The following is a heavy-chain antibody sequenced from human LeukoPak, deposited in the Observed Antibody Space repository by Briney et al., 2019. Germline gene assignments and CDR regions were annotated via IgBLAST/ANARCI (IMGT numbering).Heavy chain of an antibody. Sequence: ASVKVSCKASGYTFTSYGISWVRQAPGQGLEWMGWISAYNGNTNYAQKLQGRVTMTTDTSTSTAYVELRSLRSDDTAVYYCARVKRQLPSWFDPWGQGTLVTVSS. V-gene: IGHV1-18*01. CDR2: ISAYNGNT. D-gene: IGHD6-13*01. CDR3: ARVKRQLPSWFDP. J-gene: IGHJ5*02. CDR1: GYTFTSYG.